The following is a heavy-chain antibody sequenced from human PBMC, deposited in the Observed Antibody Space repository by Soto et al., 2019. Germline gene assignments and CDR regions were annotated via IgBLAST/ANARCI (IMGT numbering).Heavy chain of an antibody. CDR2: IYYSGRI. CDR1: GGSISGYY. D-gene: IGHD3-10*01. V-gene: IGHV4-59*01. CDR3: AKNMVRFDP. J-gene: IGHJ5*02. Sequence: PSETLSLTCTVSGGSISGYYWTWIRQPPGKALEWIGYIYYSGRINYNPSLKSRVTISVDTSKNPFSLKVSSVTAADTAVYYCAKNMVRFDPWGQGTLVTVSS.